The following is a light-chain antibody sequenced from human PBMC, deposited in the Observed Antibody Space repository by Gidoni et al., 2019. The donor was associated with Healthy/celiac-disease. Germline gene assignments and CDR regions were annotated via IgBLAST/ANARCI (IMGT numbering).Light chain of an antibody. CDR3: QQYNNWSPYT. V-gene: IGKV3-15*01. J-gene: IGKJ2*01. CDR1: QSVSSN. CDR2: GAS. Sequence: EMLMTQSPATLSVSPGERATLSCRASQSVSSNLAWYQQKPGQAPRLLIYGASTRATGIPARFSGSGSGTEFTITISSMQSEDFAVYYCQQYNNWSPYTFGQGTKLEIK.